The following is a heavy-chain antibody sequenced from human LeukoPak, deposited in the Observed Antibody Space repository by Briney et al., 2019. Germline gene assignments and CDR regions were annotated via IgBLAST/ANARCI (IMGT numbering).Heavy chain of an antibody. D-gene: IGHD1-14*01. CDR1: GFTVITND. V-gene: IGHV3-53*01. Sequence: GGSLRLSCAASGFTVITNDMTWVRQAPGKGLGWVSVLYSDGNTKYADSVQGRFTISRDNSKNTLYLEMNSLSPDDTAVYYCARGVEPLAANTLAYWGQGTLVTVSS. J-gene: IGHJ4*02. CDR3: ARGVEPLAANTLAY. CDR2: LYSDGNT.